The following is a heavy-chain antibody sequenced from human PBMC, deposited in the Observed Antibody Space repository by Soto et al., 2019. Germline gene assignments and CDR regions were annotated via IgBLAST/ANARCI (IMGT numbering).Heavy chain of an antibody. CDR2: ISGSNK. D-gene: IGHD5-12*01. CDR3: AKIDGYNAFDY. CDR1: GFTFSSYT. J-gene: IGHJ4*02. V-gene: IGHV3-30*02. Sequence: PGGSLRLSCAASGFTFSSYTMNWVRQPPGKGLEWVSSISGSNKYYADSVKGRFTIARDNSKNTLYLQMNSLRAEDTAVYYCAKIDGYNAFDYWGQGTLDTVSS.